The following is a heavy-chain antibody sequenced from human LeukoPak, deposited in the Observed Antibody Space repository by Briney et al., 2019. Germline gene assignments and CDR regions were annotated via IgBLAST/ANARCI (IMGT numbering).Heavy chain of an antibody. Sequence: GESLRLSCVASGFTFSSYAISWVRQAPGKGLEWVSYISSSGSTIYYADSVKGRFTISRDNAKNSLYLQMNSLRAEDTAVYYCARVGSYDSSGYYYPFGDYWGQGTLVTVSS. CDR1: GFTFSSYA. CDR2: ISSSGSTI. J-gene: IGHJ4*02. D-gene: IGHD3-22*01. CDR3: ARVGSYDSSGYYYPFGDY. V-gene: IGHV3-48*03.